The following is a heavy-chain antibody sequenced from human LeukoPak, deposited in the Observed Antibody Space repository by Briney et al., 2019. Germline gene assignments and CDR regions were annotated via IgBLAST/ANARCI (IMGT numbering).Heavy chain of an antibody. V-gene: IGHV4-39*01. J-gene: IGHJ4*02. CDR1: GGSISSSSYY. CDR2: IYYSGST. CDR3: ARRRRGSSSGYYFDY. D-gene: IGHD6-6*01. Sequence: KPSETLSLPCTVSGGSISSSSYYWGWIRQPPGKGLEWIGSIYYSGSTYYNPSLKSRVTISVDTSKNQFSLKLSSVTAADTAVYYCARRRRGSSSGYYFDYWGQGTLVTVSS.